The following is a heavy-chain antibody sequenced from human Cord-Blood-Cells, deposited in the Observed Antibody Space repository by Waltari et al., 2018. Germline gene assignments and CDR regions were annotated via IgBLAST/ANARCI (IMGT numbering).Heavy chain of an antibody. D-gene: IGHD3-3*01. CDR3: ARHIRFLEWLGMNFDY. V-gene: IGHV4-39*01. Sequence: QLQLQDSGPGLVKPSETLSLPFPVSGGSISSSSYYWGWIRQPPGKGLEWIGRIYYSGGTYYTPSLKSRVTISVDTSKNQFSLKLSSVTAADTAVYYCARHIRFLEWLGMNFDYWGQGTLVTVSS. J-gene: IGHJ4*02. CDR1: GGSISSSSYY. CDR2: IYYSGGT.